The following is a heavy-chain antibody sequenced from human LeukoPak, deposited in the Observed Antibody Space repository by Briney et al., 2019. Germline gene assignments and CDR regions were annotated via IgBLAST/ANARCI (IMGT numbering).Heavy chain of an antibody. CDR2: IYGGSRT. V-gene: IGHV3-53*01. Sequence: GGSLRLSCAASGFTVSGNYMNWVRQAPGKGLEWVSIIYGGSRTSYADSVKGRFTISRDDSKNTLYLQMNSLKTEDTAVYYCTTYSVGATIHSTFDFWGQGALVTVSS. CDR3: TTYSVGATIHSTFDF. J-gene: IGHJ4*02. D-gene: IGHD1-26*01. CDR1: GFTVSGNY.